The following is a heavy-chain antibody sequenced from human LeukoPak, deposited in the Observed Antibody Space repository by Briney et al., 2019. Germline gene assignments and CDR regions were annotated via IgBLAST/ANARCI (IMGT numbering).Heavy chain of an antibody. CDR2: MYLSGTT. V-gene: IGHV4-4*02. CDR1: GDSINSLDL. CDR3: AGLVGLYISGLYYYYFDY. Sequence: SETLSLTCTVSGDSINSLDLWSWVRQPPGKGLEWIGEMYLSGTTHSNPSVKSRVTISIDKSKNQFFLNLSSVTAADTAVYYCAGLVGLYISGLYYYYFDYWGQGTLVTVSS. D-gene: IGHD1-26*01. J-gene: IGHJ4*02.